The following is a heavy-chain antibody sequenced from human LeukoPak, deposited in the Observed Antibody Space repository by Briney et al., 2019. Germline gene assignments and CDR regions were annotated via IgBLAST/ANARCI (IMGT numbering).Heavy chain of an antibody. D-gene: IGHD2-15*01. J-gene: IGHJ4*02. V-gene: IGHV4-34*01. CDR1: GVSINDYY. CDR3: AKIRCSHSGSLCYNH. Sequence: PSETLSLTCGVFGVSINDYYWSWIRQSPGKGLEWIGEISHTEGTRYNPSLESRVTTSVGTSENQLSLKLIFVTAADTAVYYCAKIRCSHSGSLCYNHWGLGTLVTVSS. CDR2: ISHTEGT.